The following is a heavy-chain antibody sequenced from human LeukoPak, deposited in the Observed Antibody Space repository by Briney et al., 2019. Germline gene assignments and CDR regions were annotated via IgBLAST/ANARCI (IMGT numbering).Heavy chain of an antibody. CDR2: IKLDGSEK. V-gene: IGHV3-7*01. D-gene: IGHD4-17*01. CDR3: ASWHGDYTPFDY. CDR1: GFTFGKYW. Sequence: GGSLRLSCVASGFTFGKYWMSWVRQAPGKGLEWVANIKLDGSEKNYVDSVKGRFTISRDNTKNSLYLQMNSLRAEDTAVYYRASWHGDYTPFDYWGQGTLVTVSS. J-gene: IGHJ4*02.